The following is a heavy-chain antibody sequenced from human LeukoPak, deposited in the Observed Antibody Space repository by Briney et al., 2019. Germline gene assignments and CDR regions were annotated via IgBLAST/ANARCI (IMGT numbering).Heavy chain of an antibody. CDR2: IYYSGST. D-gene: IGHD6-13*01. CDR3: ARDVSHSSSWYEWFDP. J-gene: IGHJ5*02. CDR1: GGSIGSYY. V-gene: IGHV4-59*01. Sequence: SETLSLTCTVSGGSIGSYYWSWIRQPPGKGLEWIGYIYYSGSTNYNPSLKSRVTISVDTSKNQFSLKLTSVTAADTAVYYCARDVSHSSSWYEWFDPWGQGTLVTVPS.